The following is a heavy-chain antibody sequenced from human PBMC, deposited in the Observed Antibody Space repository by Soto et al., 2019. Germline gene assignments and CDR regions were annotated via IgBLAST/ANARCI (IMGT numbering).Heavy chain of an antibody. CDR3: ARGWQLDPFDY. J-gene: IGHJ4*02. CDR2: IYGGGTT. V-gene: IGHV3-53*01. Sequence: GGSLRLSCTASGFTVSSNYMSWGRQTPGKGLEWVSVIYGGGTTYYADSVKGRFTISRDNSKNTLFLQMDSLRVDDTAMYYCARGWQLDPFDYWGQGTLVTVSS. CDR1: GFTVSSNY. D-gene: IGHD1-1*01.